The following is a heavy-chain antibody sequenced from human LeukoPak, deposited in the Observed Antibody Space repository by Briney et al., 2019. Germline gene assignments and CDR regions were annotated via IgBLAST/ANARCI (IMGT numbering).Heavy chain of an antibody. CDR2: ISWNSGSI. V-gene: IGHV3-9*01. J-gene: IGHJ5*02. CDR1: GFTFDDYA. Sequence: PGGSLRLSCAASGFTFDDYAMHWVRQAPGKGLEWVSGISWNSGSIGYADSVKGRFTISRDNAKNSPYLQMNSQRAEDTALYYCAKDMGDQYSSGPLFPWGQGTLVTVSS. D-gene: IGHD6-19*01. CDR3: AKDMGDQYSSGPLFP.